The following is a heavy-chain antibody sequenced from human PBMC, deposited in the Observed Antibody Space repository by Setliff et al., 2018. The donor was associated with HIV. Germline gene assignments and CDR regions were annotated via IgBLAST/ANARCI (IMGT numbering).Heavy chain of an antibody. D-gene: IGHD4-4*01. CDR3: ARSPTSNYLYYFDF. CDR2: IYHSGST. V-gene: IGHV4-38-2*01. J-gene: IGHJ4*02. CDR1: GYSIRSGYY. Sequence: SETLSLTCAVSGYSIRSGYYWGWIRQPPGKGLEWIGSIYHSGSTYYNPSLKSRVSISVDTSKNQFSLKVSSVTAADTAVYYCARSPTSNYLYYFDFWGQGTLVTVSS.